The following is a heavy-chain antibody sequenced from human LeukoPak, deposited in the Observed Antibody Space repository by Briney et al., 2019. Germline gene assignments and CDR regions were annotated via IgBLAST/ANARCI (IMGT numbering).Heavy chain of an antibody. D-gene: IGHD3-22*01. CDR1: GGTFSSYA. CDR3: ARTAEYYYDSSGYYLDY. V-gene: IGHV1-69*06. CDR2: IIPIFGTA. J-gene: IGHJ4*02. Sequence: SVKVSCKASGGTFSSYAISWVRQAPGQGLEWMGGIIPIFGTANYAQKFQGRVTITADKSTSTAYMELSSLRAEDTAVYYCARTAEYYYDSSGYYLDYWGQGTLVTVPS.